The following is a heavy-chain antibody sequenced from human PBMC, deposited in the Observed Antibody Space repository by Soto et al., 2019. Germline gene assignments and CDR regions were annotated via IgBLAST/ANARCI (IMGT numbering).Heavy chain of an antibody. CDR3: ARDRVAIQQLVWFDP. J-gene: IGHJ5*02. V-gene: IGHV1-18*01. D-gene: IGHD6-13*01. CDR2: ISAYNGNT. Sequence: ASVKVSCKASGYTFTSYGISWVRQAPGQGLVWMGWISAYNGNTNYAQNLQGRVTMTTDPSTSTAYMELRSLRSADTAVYYCARDRVAIQQLVWFDPWGQGTLLTVSS. CDR1: GYTFTSYG.